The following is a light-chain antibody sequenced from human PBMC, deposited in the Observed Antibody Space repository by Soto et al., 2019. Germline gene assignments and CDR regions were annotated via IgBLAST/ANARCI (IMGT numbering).Light chain of an antibody. J-gene: IGKJ1*01. CDR2: AAS. CDR3: QHSYSTPLT. CDR1: QSISSY. Sequence: DIQMTQSPSSLSASVGDRVTITCRASQSISSYLNWYQQKPGKAPKLLIYAASSLQSGVPSRFSCSGSGTDFTLTISSLQPEDFATYYGQHSYSTPLTFGQGTKVEIK. V-gene: IGKV1-39*01.